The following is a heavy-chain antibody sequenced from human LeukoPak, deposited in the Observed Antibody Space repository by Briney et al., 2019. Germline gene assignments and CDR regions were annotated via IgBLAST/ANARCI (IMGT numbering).Heavy chain of an antibody. Sequence: GGSLRLSCAVSGFIFSDYGFHWVRQAPGKGLEWVAVTRFDGSIKQYADSVKGRVTISRENSKNTLYLQMTFLKSEDTAVYYCARWGGTRQYYFDYWGQGTLVTVSS. CDR1: GFIFSDYG. J-gene: IGHJ4*02. CDR2: TRFDGSIK. CDR3: ARWGGTRQYYFDY. V-gene: IGHV3-33*01. D-gene: IGHD1-1*01.